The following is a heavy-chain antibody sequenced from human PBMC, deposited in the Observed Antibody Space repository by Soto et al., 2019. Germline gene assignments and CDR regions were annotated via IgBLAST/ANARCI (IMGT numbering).Heavy chain of an antibody. J-gene: IGHJ4*02. D-gene: IGHD5-18*01. CDR1: GGSISSSRCH. Sequence: SETLSLTCTVSGGSISSSRCHWGWIRQPPGKGLEWIARIKHSGTTNYNPSLKSRVTISVDTSKNQFSLKLSSVTAADTAVYYCARGYGRNFDYWGQGTLVTSPQ. CDR3: ARGYGRNFDY. CDR2: IKHSGTT. V-gene: IGHV4-39*07.